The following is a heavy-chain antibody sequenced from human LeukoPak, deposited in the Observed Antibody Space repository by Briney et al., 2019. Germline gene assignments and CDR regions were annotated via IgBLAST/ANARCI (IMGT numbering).Heavy chain of an antibody. D-gene: IGHD4-17*01. J-gene: IGHJ4*02. Sequence: GGSLRLSCRASGFSVDSVFMNWVRQPPGKGLEWVSFIMPGGHIDYTDSVKGRFTISRDSFKNTLSLQMNSLRVDDSAAYYCARGNSATTTFDFWGQGTLVTVSS. CDR1: GFSVDSVF. CDR3: ARGNSATTTFDF. V-gene: IGHV3-66*01. CDR2: IMPGGHI.